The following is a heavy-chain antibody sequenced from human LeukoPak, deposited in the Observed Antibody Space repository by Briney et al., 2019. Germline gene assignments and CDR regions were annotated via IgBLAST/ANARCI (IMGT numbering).Heavy chain of an antibody. CDR3: ARSRYSSGWYGAFDI. J-gene: IGHJ3*02. CDR2: INSGGST. Sequence: PGGSLRLSCAASGFTVSSNYMSWVRQAPGKGLEWVSVINSGGSTYYADSVKGRFTISRDNSKNTLYLQMNSLRAEDTAVYYCARSRYSSGWYGAFDIWGQGTMVTVSS. V-gene: IGHV3-53*01. CDR1: GFTVSSNY. D-gene: IGHD6-19*01.